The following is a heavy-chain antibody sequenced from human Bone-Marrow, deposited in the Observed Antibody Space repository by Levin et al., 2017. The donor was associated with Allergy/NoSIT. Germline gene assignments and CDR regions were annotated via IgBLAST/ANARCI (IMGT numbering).Heavy chain of an antibody. Sequence: GESLKISCTASGFTFGDYAMSWFRQAPGKGLEWVGFIRSKAYGGTTEYAASVKGRFTISRDDSKSIAYLQMNSMKTEDTAVYYCTKFRIAEYFQHWGQGTLVTVSS. V-gene: IGHV3-49*03. CDR1: GFTFGDYA. CDR3: TKFRIAEYFQH. CDR2: IRSKAYGGTT. J-gene: IGHJ1*01. D-gene: IGHD2-21*01.